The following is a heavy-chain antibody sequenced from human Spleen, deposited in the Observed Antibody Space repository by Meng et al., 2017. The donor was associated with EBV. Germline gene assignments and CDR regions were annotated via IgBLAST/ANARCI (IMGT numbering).Heavy chain of an antibody. CDR3: ATGMFSYGPFDT. CDR1: GDSISTSNW. J-gene: IGHJ4*02. CDR2: IFHSGNT. D-gene: IGHD3-10*01. V-gene: IGHV4-4*02. Sequence: VQLQVSGPGLGKPSGTLSLTCAVSGDSISTSNWWSWVRQPPGKGLEWIGEIFHSGNTNYNPSLKSRVTISVDTSKNQFSLNLTSVTAADTAVYYCATGMFSYGPFDTWGQGTLVTVSS.